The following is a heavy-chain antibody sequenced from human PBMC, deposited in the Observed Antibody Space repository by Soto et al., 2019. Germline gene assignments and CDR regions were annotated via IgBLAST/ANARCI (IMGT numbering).Heavy chain of an antibody. V-gene: IGHV1-2*02. CDR2: INPNSGGT. J-gene: IGHJ4*02. D-gene: IGHD3-10*01. CDR3: ARVAWGLGCGEYGMDY. Sequence: ASVKVSCKASGYTFTGYYMHWVRQAPGQGLEWMGWINPNSGGTNYAQKFQGRVTMTRDTSISTAYMELSRLRSDDTAVYYGARVAWGLGCGEYGMDYWGQGTLVTVSS. CDR1: GYTFTGYY.